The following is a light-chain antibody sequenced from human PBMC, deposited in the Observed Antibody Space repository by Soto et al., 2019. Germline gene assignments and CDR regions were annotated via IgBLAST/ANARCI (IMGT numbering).Light chain of an antibody. J-gene: IGKJ4*01. CDR2: DAS. Sequence: EFVLTQSPGTLSLSPGERATLSCRASQTVRNNYLAWYQQKPGQAPRLLIYDASNRATGIPARFSGSGSGTDFTLTISSLEPEDFAVYYCQQRSNWPPLTFGGGTKVDI. CDR1: QTVRNNY. V-gene: IGKV3-11*01. CDR3: QQRSNWPPLT.